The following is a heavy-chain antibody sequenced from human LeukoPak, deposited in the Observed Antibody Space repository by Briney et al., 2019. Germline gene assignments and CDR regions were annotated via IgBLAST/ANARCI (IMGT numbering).Heavy chain of an antibody. CDR2: INPSVGGT. D-gene: IGHD2-15*01. J-gene: IGHJ4*02. CDR3: AREVGYCTGGSCPGY. V-gene: IGHV1-46*01. Sequence: ASVKVSCRAFGYGFTSYYIHWVRQAPGQGLEWMGIINPSVGGTTYEQKFQGRVTMTRDTSTNTVYMEVSSLRAEDTAVYYCAREVGYCTGGSCPGYWGQGTRVTVSS. CDR1: GYGFTSYY.